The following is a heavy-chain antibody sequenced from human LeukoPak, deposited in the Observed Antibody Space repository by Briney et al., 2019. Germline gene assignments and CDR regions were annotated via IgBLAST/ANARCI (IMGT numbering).Heavy chain of an antibody. CDR1: GFTFSSYS. D-gene: IGHD1-26*01. J-gene: IGHJ3*02. CDR3: ASEEQSAFDT. V-gene: IGHV3-21*01. CDR2: ISSSSSYI. Sequence: GGSLRLSCAASGFTFSSYSMNWVRQAPGKGLEWVSSISSSSSYIYYADSVKGRFTISRDNAKNSLYLQMNSLRAEDTAVYYCASEEQSAFDTWAKGQWSPSLQ.